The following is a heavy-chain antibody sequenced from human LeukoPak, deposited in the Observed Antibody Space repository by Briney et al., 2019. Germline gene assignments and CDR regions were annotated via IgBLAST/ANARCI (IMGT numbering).Heavy chain of an antibody. V-gene: IGHV3-33*03. J-gene: IGHJ4*02. CDR3: TRSNTDLFDY. CDR2: IAYDGSRA. CDR1: GFTFGGYG. D-gene: IGHD1/OR15-1a*01. Sequence: GGSLRLSCAGSGFTFGGYGMHWFRQTPGKGLEWVAVIAYDGSRAFYADSVKGRFTISRDNSKNTMSVQMDDLRAEYTAVYYLTRSNTDLFDYWGQGPLVLVSS.